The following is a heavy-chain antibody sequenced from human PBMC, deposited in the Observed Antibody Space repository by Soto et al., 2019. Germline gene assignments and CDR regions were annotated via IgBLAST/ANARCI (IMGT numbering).Heavy chain of an antibody. V-gene: IGHV1-18*01. Sequence: QVPLVQSGAEVKKPGASVKVSCKASGYTFTSYGISWVRQAPGQGLEWMGWIILYNGNTNYAQKLQGTVTMTTDTSTSTAYMELRSLRSDDTAVYYCARNGYCSSTSCLFDYWGEGTLGTVS. CDR2: IILYNGNT. D-gene: IGHD2-2*01. CDR3: ARNGYCSSTSCLFDY. CDR1: GYTFTSYG. J-gene: IGHJ4*02.